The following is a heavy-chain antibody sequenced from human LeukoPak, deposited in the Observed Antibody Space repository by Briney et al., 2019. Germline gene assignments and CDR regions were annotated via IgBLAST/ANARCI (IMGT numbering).Heavy chain of an antibody. V-gene: IGHV3-23*01. CDR1: GFTFDDYG. CDR2: ISGSGGST. D-gene: IGHD4-23*01. Sequence: GGSLRLSCAASGFTFDDYGMSWVRQAPGKGLEWVSAISGSGGSTYYADSVKGRFTISRDNSKNTLYLQMNSLRGEDTAVYYCARDVDYGGNSGLGYWGQGTLVTVSS. CDR3: ARDVDYGGNSGLGY. J-gene: IGHJ4*02.